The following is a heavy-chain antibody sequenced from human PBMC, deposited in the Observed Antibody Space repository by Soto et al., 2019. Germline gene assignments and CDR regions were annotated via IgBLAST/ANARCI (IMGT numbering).Heavy chain of an antibody. CDR3: ARSPRLLIAVAAHRRYYYGMDV. J-gene: IGHJ6*02. D-gene: IGHD6-19*01. V-gene: IGHV1-69*01. Sequence: QVQLVQSGAEVKKPGSSVKVSCKASGGTFSSYAISWVRQAPGQGLEWMGGIIPIFGTANNAQKFQGRVTMTADETTSAAHRELSSLRSEDTAVYYCARSPRLLIAVAAHRRYYYGMDVWGQGTTVTVSS. CDR1: GGTFSSYA. CDR2: IIPIFGTA.